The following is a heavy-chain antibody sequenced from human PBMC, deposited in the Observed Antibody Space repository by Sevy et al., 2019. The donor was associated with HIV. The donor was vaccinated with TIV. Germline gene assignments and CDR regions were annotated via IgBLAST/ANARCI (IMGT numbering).Heavy chain of an antibody. Sequence: GGSLRLSCAASGFTFSNYAMNWVRQAPGKWLEWVSYISSSSSTIYYADSVKGRFTISRDNAKNSLYLQMNSLRAEDTAVYYCARGGIVVVPATIPNWFDPWGQGTLVTVSS. V-gene: IGHV3-48*01. CDR1: GFTFSNYA. D-gene: IGHD2-2*01. J-gene: IGHJ5*02. CDR2: ISSSSSTI. CDR3: ARGGIVVVPATIPNWFDP.